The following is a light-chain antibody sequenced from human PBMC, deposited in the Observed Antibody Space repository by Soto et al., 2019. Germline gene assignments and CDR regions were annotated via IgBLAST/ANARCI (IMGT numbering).Light chain of an antibody. V-gene: IGKV1-5*03. CDR3: QQYDSYSPLT. Sequence: DIQMTQSPSTLSASVGDRVTITCRASQSISSWLAWYQQRPGKAPKLLIYKASGLESGVPSRLSGSGSGTDFTLTISSLQPDDFATYYCQQYDSYSPLTFGGGAKVDIK. CDR1: QSISSW. J-gene: IGKJ4*01. CDR2: KAS.